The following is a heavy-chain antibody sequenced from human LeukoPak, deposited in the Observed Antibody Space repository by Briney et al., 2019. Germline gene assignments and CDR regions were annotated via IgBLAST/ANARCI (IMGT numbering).Heavy chain of an antibody. J-gene: IGHJ4*02. CDR1: GFIFSSYA. V-gene: IGHV3-23*01. CDR2: IIGSGAST. D-gene: IGHD2-8*01. CDR3: AKDRSRINDVCHGDFDY. Sequence: PGGSLRLSCAASGFIFSSYAMRWVRQAPGKGLEGGSTIIGSGASTYYAHSVKGQFTISRDNSKNTVYLQMNSLRAEDTAVYYCAKDRSRINDVCHGDFDYWGQGTLVTVSS.